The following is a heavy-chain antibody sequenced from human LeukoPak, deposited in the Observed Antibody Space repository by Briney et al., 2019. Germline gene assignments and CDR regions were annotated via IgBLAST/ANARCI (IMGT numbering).Heavy chain of an antibody. CDR3: ARPMVRGGWTDAFDI. CDR1: GGSISSSSYY. J-gene: IGHJ3*02. V-gene: IGHV4-39*07. CDR2: IYYSGST. Sequence: PSETLSLTCTVSGGSISSSSYYWGWIRQPPGKGLEWIGSIYYSGSTYYNPSLKTRVTISVDTSKNQFSLKLSSVTAADTAVYYCARPMVRGGWTDAFDIWGQGTMVTVSS. D-gene: IGHD3-10*01.